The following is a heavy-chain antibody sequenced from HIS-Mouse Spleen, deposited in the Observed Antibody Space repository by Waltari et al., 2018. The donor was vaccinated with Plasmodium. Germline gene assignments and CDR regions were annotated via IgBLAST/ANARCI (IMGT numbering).Heavy chain of an antibody. D-gene: IGHD6-13*01. CDR2: IKPNSGGT. CDR1: GYTFTGYY. J-gene: IGHJ1*01. Sequence: QVQLVQSGAEVKKPGASVKVSCKASGYTFTGYYMHWVRQAPGHGLEWMGWIKPNSGGTNYAQKFQGRVTMTRDTSISTAYMELSRLRSDDTAVYYCARVLGYKAAAGTFVEYFQHWGQGTLVTVSS. V-gene: IGHV1-2*02. CDR3: ARVLGYKAAAGTFVEYFQH.